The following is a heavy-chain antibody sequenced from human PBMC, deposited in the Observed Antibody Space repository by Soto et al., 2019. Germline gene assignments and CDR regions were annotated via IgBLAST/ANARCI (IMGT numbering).Heavy chain of an antibody. CDR3: AKDLQSYGDYDYYCDVMDV. Sequence: QVQLVESGGGEVQPGRSLTISCAASGFTCSTYGMHWVRQTPGKGLEWVAVISYDGTNKFYSDSVKGRFTISRDNFTNTLTLQMNSLRADDTAVYSCAKDLQSYGDYDYYCDVMDVWGLGTRGTVSS. J-gene: IGHJ6*02. D-gene: IGHD4-17*01. CDR2: ISYDGTNK. CDR1: GFTCSTYG. V-gene: IGHV3-30*18.